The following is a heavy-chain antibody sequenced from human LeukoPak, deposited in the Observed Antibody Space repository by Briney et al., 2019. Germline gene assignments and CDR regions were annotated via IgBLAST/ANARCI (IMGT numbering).Heavy chain of an antibody. CDR2: ISWDGGST. Sequence: PGGSLRLSCAASGFTFDDYTMHWVRQAPGKGLEWVSLISWDGGSTYYADSVKGRFTISRDNSKNSLYLQMNSLRTEDTALYYCAKDITPSSKSGYFDYWGQGTLLTVSS. D-gene: IGHD4-11*01. CDR1: GFTFDDYT. V-gene: IGHV3-43*01. J-gene: IGHJ4*02. CDR3: AKDITPSSKSGYFDY.